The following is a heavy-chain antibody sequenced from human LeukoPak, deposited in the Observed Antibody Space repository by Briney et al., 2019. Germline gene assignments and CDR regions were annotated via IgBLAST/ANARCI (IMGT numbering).Heavy chain of an antibody. CDR1: GFTFSSYA. Sequence: GGSLRLSCAASGFTFSSYAMSWVRQAPGKGLEWVSAISGSGGSTYYAGSVKGRFTISRDNSKNTLYLQMNSLRAEDTAVYYCAKDPIVVVPAASKRPFDYWGQGTLVTVSS. V-gene: IGHV3-23*01. CDR2: ISGSGGST. D-gene: IGHD2-2*01. J-gene: IGHJ4*02. CDR3: AKDPIVVVPAASKRPFDY.